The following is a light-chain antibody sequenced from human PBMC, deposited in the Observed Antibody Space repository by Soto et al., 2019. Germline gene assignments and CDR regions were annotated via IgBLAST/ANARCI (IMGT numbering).Light chain of an antibody. J-gene: IGKJ2*01. CDR3: QQTYSPPFT. CDR2: GAF. V-gene: IGKV1-39*01. Sequence: DIQMTQSPSSLSASVGDRVTITCRASHTFSSFLNWYQQKRGKPPTLLIYGAFNLRSGVPSRFAGSGGGAEFRLTISSLQAGDVATYYCQQTYSPPFTFGQGTSLELK. CDR1: HTFSSF.